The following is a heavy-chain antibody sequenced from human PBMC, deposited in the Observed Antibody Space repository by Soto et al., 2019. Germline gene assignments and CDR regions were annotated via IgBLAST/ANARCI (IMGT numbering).Heavy chain of an antibody. D-gene: IGHD3-3*01. CDR1: GFTFSGSA. J-gene: IGHJ4*02. CDR2: IRSKANSYAT. CDR3: ARGVYDFWSGHPKGLDY. Sequence: GGSLRLSCAASGFTFSGSAMHWVRQASGKGLEWVGRIRSKANSYATAYAVSVRGRFTISRDDSRNTAYLQMNSLKTEDTAVYYCARGVYDFWSGHPKGLDYWGQGTVVTVSS. V-gene: IGHV3-73*01.